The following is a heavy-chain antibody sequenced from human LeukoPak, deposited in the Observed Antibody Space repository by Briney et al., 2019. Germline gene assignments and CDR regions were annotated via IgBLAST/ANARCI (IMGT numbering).Heavy chain of an antibody. D-gene: IGHD4-17*01. CDR1: GFTVSSNY. Sequence: QPGGSLRLSSAASGFTVSSNYMSWVRQAPGKGLEWVSVIYSGGSTYYADSVKGRFTISRDNSKNTLYLQMNSLRAEDTAVYYCARVTYGDLRIDAFDIWGQGTMVTVSS. CDR3: ARVTYGDLRIDAFDI. V-gene: IGHV3-66*01. J-gene: IGHJ3*02. CDR2: IYSGGST.